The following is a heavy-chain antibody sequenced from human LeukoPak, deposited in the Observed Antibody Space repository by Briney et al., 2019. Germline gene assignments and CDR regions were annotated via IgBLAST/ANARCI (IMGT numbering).Heavy chain of an antibody. Sequence: ASVKVSCKASGYTFTGYYMHWVRQAPGQGLEWMGWINPNSGGTNYAQKFQGRVTMTRDTSISTAYMELSRLRSDDTAVYYCARESDYYGSGSYSDWGQGALVTVSS. CDR2: INPNSGGT. CDR1: GYTFTGYY. V-gene: IGHV1-2*02. CDR3: ARESDYYGSGSYSD. J-gene: IGHJ4*02. D-gene: IGHD3-10*01.